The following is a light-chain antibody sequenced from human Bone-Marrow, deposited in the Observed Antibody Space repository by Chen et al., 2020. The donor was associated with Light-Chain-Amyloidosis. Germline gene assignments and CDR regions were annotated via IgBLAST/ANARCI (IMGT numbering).Light chain of an antibody. J-gene: IGKJ2*01. CDR2: GAS. CDR3: QQTYSYLYT. V-gene: IGKV1-39*01. Sequence: DIQMTQSPSPLSASVGDRVTITCRASQSISSYLNWYQQIPGKAPKLLIYGASSLQSGVPSRFSGSGSGTDFTLSISTLQPEDFATYYCQQTYSYLYTFGQGTKLQIK. CDR1: QSISSY.